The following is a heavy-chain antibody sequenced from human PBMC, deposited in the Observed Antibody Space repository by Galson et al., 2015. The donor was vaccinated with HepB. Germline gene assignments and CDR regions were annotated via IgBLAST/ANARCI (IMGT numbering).Heavy chain of an antibody. J-gene: IGHJ6*02. Sequence: SLRLSCAASGFTFSSYWMSWVRQAPGKGLEWVANIKQDGSEKYYVDSVKGRFTISRDNAKNSLYLQMNSLRAEDTAVYYCARDHKWLPPYFYYGLDVWGQGTTVTVSS. CDR3: ARDHKWLPPYFYYGLDV. V-gene: IGHV3-7*01. CDR1: GFTFSSYW. D-gene: IGHD3-22*01. CDR2: IKQDGSEK.